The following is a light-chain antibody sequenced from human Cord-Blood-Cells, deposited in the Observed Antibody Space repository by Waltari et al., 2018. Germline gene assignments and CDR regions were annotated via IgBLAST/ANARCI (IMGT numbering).Light chain of an antibody. CDR1: SSDVGGYNY. J-gene: IGLJ3*02. V-gene: IGLV2-14*03. CDR3: SSYTSSSTWV. CDR2: DVI. Sequence: QSALTQPASVSGSPGQSITISCTGTSSDVGGYNYVSWYQQHPGKAPKLMIYDVINRPSGVSNRFSGSKSGNRASLTISGLQAEDEDDYYCSSYTSSSTWVFGGGTKLTVL.